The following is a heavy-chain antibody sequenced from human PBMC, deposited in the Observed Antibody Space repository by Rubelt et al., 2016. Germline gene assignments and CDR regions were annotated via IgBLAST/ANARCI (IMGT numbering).Heavy chain of an antibody. V-gene: IGHV4-31*03. J-gene: IGHJ4*02. Sequence: QLQLQESGPRLVKPSETLSLTCTVSGGSISSGGYYWSWIRQHPGKGLEWIGYLYYSGSTYYNPSLKSRVTISVDTSKNQFSLKLSSVTAADTAVYYCARDSGSRIFDYWGQGTLVTVSS. CDR1: GGSISSGGYY. D-gene: IGHD2/OR15-2a*01. CDR3: ARDSGSRIFDY. CDR2: LYYSGST.